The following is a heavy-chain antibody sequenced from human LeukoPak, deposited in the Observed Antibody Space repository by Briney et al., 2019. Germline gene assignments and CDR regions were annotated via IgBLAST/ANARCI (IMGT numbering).Heavy chain of an antibody. CDR2: IWYDGSNK. Sequence: GRSLGLSCAASGFTFSSYGMHWVRQAPGKGLEWVAVIWYDGSNKYYADSVKGRFTISRDNSKNTLYLQMNSLRAEDTAVYYCAKEFYDFWSGYSKYYMDVWGKGTTVTVSS. J-gene: IGHJ6*03. D-gene: IGHD3-3*01. CDR1: GFTFSSYG. V-gene: IGHV3-33*06. CDR3: AKEFYDFWSGYSKYYMDV.